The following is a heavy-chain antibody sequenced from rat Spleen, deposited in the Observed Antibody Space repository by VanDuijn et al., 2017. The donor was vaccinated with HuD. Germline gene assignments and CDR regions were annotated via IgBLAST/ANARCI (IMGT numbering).Heavy chain of an antibody. D-gene: IGHD1-1*01. Sequence: EVQLVESGGGLVQPGRSLKLSCAASGFTFSNYDMAWVRQAPTKGLEWIASISTGGGNTYYRDSVKGRFTISRDNAQNTLYLQMNNLRSEDTATYYCARENYYSGDYWGQGVMVTVSS. CDR2: ISTGGGNT. CDR3: ARENYYSGDY. J-gene: IGHJ2*01. CDR1: GFTFSNYD. V-gene: IGHV5S13*01.